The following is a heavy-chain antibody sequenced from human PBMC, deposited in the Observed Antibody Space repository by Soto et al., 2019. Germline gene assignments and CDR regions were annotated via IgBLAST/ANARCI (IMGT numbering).Heavy chain of an antibody. J-gene: IGHJ4*02. Sequence: ASVKVSCKASGGTFSSYAISWGRQAPGQGLEWMGGIIPILGIANYAQKFQGRVTITADKSTSTAYMELSSLRSEDTAVYYCARWGYCSGGSCYSYFDYWGQGTLVTVSS. CDR1: GGTFSSYA. V-gene: IGHV1-69*10. CDR2: IIPILGIA. CDR3: ARWGYCSGGSCYSYFDY. D-gene: IGHD2-15*01.